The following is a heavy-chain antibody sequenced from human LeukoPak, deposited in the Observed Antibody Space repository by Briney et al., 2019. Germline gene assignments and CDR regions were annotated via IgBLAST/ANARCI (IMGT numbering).Heavy chain of an antibody. Sequence: PGGSLRLSCAASGFTFSSYGMHWVRQAPGKGLEWVAVIWYDGSNKYYADSVKGRFTISRDNSKNTLYLQMNSLRAEDTAVYYCARDWLVYYGSDIPYYYGMDAWGQGTTVTVSS. CDR2: IWYDGSNK. V-gene: IGHV3-33*01. D-gene: IGHD3-10*01. J-gene: IGHJ6*02. CDR1: GFTFSSYG. CDR3: ARDWLVYYGSDIPYYYGMDA.